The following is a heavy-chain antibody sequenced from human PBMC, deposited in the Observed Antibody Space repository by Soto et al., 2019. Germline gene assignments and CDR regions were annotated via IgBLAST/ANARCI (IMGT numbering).Heavy chain of an antibody. CDR2: NSSSNRTI. J-gene: IGHJ6*02. V-gene: IGHV3-48*02. CDR1: GFTFRSYS. CDR3: AREGWPLLQTGMDV. D-gene: IGHD2-15*01. Sequence: GSLRLSCAASGFTFRSYSMNWVRQAPGKGLEWVSYNSSSNRTINYADSVKGRFIISRDNAKNSLYLQMHSLRDEDTAVYYCAREGWPLLQTGMDVWGQGTTVTVSS.